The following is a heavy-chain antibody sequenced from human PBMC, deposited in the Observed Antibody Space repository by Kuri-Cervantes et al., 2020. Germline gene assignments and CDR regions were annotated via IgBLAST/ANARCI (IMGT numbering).Heavy chain of an antibody. CDR3: ARGGPYYDILIGLGAFDI. CDR1: GYSISSDYY. V-gene: IGHV4-38-2*02. Sequence: SETLSLTCTVSGYSISSDYYWGWIRQPPGKGLEWIGSIYHSGNTYYNPSLKSRVTIAVSTSKNQFSLKLTSVTAADTAVYYCARGGPYYDILIGLGAFDIWGQGTMVTVSS. D-gene: IGHD3-9*01. J-gene: IGHJ3*02. CDR2: IYHSGNT.